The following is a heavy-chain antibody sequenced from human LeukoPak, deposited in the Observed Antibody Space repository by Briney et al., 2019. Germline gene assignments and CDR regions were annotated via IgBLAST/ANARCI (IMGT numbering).Heavy chain of an antibody. V-gene: IGHV1-2*02. Sequence: ASVKVSCKASGYTFTGYYMHWVRQAPGQGLESMGWINPNSGGTNYAQKFQGRVTMTRDTSICTAYMELSRLRSDDTAVYYCAGWFGELLTSRYYYYYGMDVWGQGTTVTVSS. CDR1: GYTFTGYY. CDR3: AGWFGELLTSRYYYYYGMDV. D-gene: IGHD3-10*01. CDR2: INPNSGGT. J-gene: IGHJ6*02.